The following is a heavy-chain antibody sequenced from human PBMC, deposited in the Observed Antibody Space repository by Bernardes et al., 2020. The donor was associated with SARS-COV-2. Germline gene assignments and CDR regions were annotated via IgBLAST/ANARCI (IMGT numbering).Heavy chain of an antibody. CDR2: INHSGST. D-gene: IGHD3-10*01. V-gene: IGHV4-34*01. CDR3: ARGRTPMVRGLVKGPAKYFDR. CDR1: AGSFTGYY. Sequence: SETLSLTCAVYAGSFTGYYLSWIRQTPGKGLEWLWEINHSGSTNHNPSPKSRLTISEETSKRQTSLKLTSVTTTDAAVYYCARGRTPMVRGLVKGPAKYFDRWGRGTLVTVSS. J-gene: IGHJ2*01.